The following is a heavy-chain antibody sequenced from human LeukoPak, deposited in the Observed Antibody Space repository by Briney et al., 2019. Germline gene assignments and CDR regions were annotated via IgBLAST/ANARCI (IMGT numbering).Heavy chain of an antibody. Sequence: PSETLSLTCTVSGGSISSYYWSWIRQPPGKGLEWIGYIYYSGSTNYNPSLKSRVTISVDTSKNQFSLKLSSVTAADTAVYYCARHHCSGGSCYFDYWGQGTLVTVSS. CDR2: IYYSGST. D-gene: IGHD2-15*01. CDR1: GGSISSYY. J-gene: IGHJ4*02. V-gene: IGHV4-59*01. CDR3: ARHHCSGGSCYFDY.